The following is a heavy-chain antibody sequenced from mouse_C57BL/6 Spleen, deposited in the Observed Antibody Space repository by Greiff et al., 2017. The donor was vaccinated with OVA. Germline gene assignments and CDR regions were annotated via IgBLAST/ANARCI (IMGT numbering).Heavy chain of an antibody. J-gene: IGHJ2*01. V-gene: IGHV1-82*01. CDR3: ARSYSNFDY. CDR1: GYAFSSSW. D-gene: IGHD2-5*01. Sequence: VKLMESGPELVKPGASVKISCKASGYAFSSSWMNWVKQRPGKGLEWIGRIYPGDGDTNYNGKFKGKATLTADKSSSTAYMQLSSLTSEDSAVYFCARSYSNFDYWGQGTTLTVSS. CDR2: IYPGDGDT.